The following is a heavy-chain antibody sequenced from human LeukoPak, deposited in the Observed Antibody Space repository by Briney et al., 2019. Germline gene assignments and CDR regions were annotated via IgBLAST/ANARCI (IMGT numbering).Heavy chain of an antibody. D-gene: IGHD2-2*02. CDR3: AKKGAGYCRSTSCYRLDH. J-gene: IGHJ4*02. CDR2: ISTSGST. CDR1: GGSISSSSYY. Sequence: ETLSLTCTVSGGSISSSSYYWGWIRQPPGKGLEWVSTISTSGSTYYADSVKGRVTISRDNSKNTLYLQMNSLTAEDTAVYYCAKKGAGYCRSTSCYRLDHWGQGTLVTVSS. V-gene: IGHV3-23*01.